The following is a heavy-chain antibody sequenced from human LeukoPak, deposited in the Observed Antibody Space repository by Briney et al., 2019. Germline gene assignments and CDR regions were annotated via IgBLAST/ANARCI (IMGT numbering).Heavy chain of an antibody. V-gene: IGHV3-66*01. CDR2: IYSGGST. Sequence: GGSLRLSCAASGFTVSSNYMSWVRQAPGKGLEWVSLIYSGGSTYYVDSVKGRFTISRDNSKNTPYLQMNSLRAEDTAVYYCASRDKGYYYGMDVWGQGTTVTVSS. CDR1: GFTVSSNY. D-gene: IGHD5-24*01. CDR3: ASRDKGYYYGMDV. J-gene: IGHJ6*02.